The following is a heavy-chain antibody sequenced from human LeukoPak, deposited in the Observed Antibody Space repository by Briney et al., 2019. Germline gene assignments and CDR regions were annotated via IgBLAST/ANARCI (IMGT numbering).Heavy chain of an antibody. J-gene: IGHJ6*03. Sequence: GGSLRLSCAASGFTFSSYAMSWVRQAPGKGLEWVSAISGSGGSTYYADSVKGRFTISRDNSKNTLYLQMNSLRAEDTAVYYCARDLYANYYYYMDVWGKGITVTVSS. CDR2: ISGSGGST. CDR1: GFTFSSYA. D-gene: IGHD2-8*01. CDR3: ARDLYANYYYYMDV. V-gene: IGHV3-23*01.